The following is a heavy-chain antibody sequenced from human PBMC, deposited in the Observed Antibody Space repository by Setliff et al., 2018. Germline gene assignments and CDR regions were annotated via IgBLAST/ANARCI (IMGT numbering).Heavy chain of an antibody. CDR2: TIPLLPLP. J-gene: IGHJ6*03. CDR3: ARNALTGTTRKYYYYMDV. D-gene: IGHD1-7*01. V-gene: IGHV1-69*10. CDR1: GYTFGAHY. Sequence: SVKVSCKASGYTFGAHYIHWVRQAPGQGLEWMGGTIPLLPLPNYAVKFQGRVTITADKSTSTAYMELRSLTSEDTAVYYCARNALTGTTRKYYYYMDVWGQGTMVTVSS.